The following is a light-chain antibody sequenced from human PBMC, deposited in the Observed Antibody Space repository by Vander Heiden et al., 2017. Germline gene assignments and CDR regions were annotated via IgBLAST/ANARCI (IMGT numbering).Light chain of an antibody. V-gene: IGKV1-5*03. CDR3: QQYNSYPWT. CDR1: QSISSW. CDR2: KAS. Sequence: TQVPPSPSTLSASGGDRVTITWRASQSISSWLAWYQQKPGKAPKLLIYKASRLESGVPSRCSGRGCGTEFTLTISSRQPDDFATYYGQQYNSYPWTFGQGTKVEIK. J-gene: IGKJ1*01.